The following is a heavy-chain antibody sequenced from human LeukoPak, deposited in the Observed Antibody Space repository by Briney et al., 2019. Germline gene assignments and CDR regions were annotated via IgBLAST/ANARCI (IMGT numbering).Heavy chain of an antibody. V-gene: IGHV3-23*01. CDR2: ISGSGGST. J-gene: IGHJ4*02. Sequence: GGSLRLSCAASGFTFSSYAMSWVRQAPGKGLEWVSAISGSGGSTYYADSVKGRFTISRDNSKNTLYLQMNSLRAEDTAVYYGAKEGYCSSTSCYAGGLDYWGQGTLVTVSS. D-gene: IGHD2-2*01. CDR1: GFTFSSYA. CDR3: AKEGYCSSTSCYAGGLDY.